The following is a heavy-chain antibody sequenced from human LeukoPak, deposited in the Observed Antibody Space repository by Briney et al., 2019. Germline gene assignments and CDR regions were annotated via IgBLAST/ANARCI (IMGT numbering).Heavy chain of an antibody. CDR1: GGSISSYY. D-gene: IGHD6-19*01. J-gene: IGHJ5*02. V-gene: IGHV4-59*01. CDR3: ARAGSSGWYSRLEGRFDP. Sequence: SETLSLTCTVSGGSISSYYWSWIRQPPGKGLEWIGYIYYSGSTNYNPSLKSRVTISVDTSKNQFSLKLSSVTAADTAVYYCARAGSSGWYSRLEGRFDPWGQGTLVTVSS. CDR2: IYYSGST.